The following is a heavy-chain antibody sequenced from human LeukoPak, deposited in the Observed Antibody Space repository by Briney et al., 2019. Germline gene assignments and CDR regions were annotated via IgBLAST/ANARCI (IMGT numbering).Heavy chain of an antibody. CDR1: GYTLTELS. D-gene: IGHD1-14*01. Sequence: ASVKVSCKVSGYTLTELSMHWVRQAPGKGLGWMGGFDPEDGETIYAQKFQGRVTMTEDTSTDTAYMEPSSLRSEDTAVYYCATAQNRYYYYYGMDVWGQGTTVTVSS. J-gene: IGHJ6*02. V-gene: IGHV1-24*01. CDR3: ATAQNRYYYYYGMDV. CDR2: FDPEDGET.